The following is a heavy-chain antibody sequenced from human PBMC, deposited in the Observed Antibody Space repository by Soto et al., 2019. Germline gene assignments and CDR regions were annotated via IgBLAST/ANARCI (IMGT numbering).Heavy chain of an antibody. CDR2: ISYDGSNK. Sequence: PGGSLRLSCAASGFTFSHYGMQWVRQAPGKGLEWVAVISYDGSNKYYADSVKGRFTISRDNSKDTLFLQMNSLRAEDTAVYFCAKEEMATIDYWGQGSLVTVSS. V-gene: IGHV3-30*18. CDR1: GFTFSHYG. J-gene: IGHJ4*02. CDR3: AKEEMATIDY.